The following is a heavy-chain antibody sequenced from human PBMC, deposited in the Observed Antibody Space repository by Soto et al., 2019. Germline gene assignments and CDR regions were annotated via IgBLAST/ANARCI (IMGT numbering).Heavy chain of an antibody. CDR3: ARGGSLIMITFGGVIVPFDY. J-gene: IGHJ4*02. Sequence: QVQLVQSGAEVKKPGASVKVSCKASGYTFTGNYMHWVRQAPGQGLEWMGWINPNSGGTNYAQKFQGWVTMTRDTSISTAYMELSRLRSDDTAVYYCARGGSLIMITFGGVIVPFDYWGQGTLVTVSS. D-gene: IGHD3-16*02. CDR2: INPNSGGT. V-gene: IGHV1-2*04. CDR1: GYTFTGNY.